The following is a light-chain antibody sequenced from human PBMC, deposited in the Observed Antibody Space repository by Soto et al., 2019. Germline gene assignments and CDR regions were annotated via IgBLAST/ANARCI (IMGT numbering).Light chain of an antibody. CDR1: QGVTSNH. J-gene: IGKJ2*01. Sequence: ENVLTQSPGTVSLSPGERATLSCRASQGVTSNHLAWYQQKPGQAPRLLIYGVFNRATGIPDRLSGSGSGTDFTLTITRLEPEDSAVYFCQHYDGSPRTFGQGTKLEIK. V-gene: IGKV3-20*01. CDR3: QHYDGSPRT. CDR2: GVF.